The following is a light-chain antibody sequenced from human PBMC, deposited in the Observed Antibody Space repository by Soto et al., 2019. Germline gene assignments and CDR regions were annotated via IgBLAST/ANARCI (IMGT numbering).Light chain of an antibody. J-gene: IGLJ2*01. Sequence: QSLLKQPPSVSAAPGQKVTISCSGSSSNIGNNYVSWYQQLPGTAPKLLIYENNKRPSGIPHRFSGSKSGTSATLGVTGLQTGDEADYYCGTWDSSLSGVVFGGGTKLTVL. CDR3: GTWDSSLSGVV. V-gene: IGLV1-51*02. CDR1: SSNIGNNY. CDR2: ENN.